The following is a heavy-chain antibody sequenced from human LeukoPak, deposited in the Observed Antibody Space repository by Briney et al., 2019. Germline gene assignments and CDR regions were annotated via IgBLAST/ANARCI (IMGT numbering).Heavy chain of an antibody. CDR1: GYTFTGYG. Sequence: ASVKVSCRASGYTFTGYGITWVRQAPGQGLEWMGWISAHNGNTNFAQKLQGRVTMATDTSTNTTYMELRSLTSDDTAVYYCALTDGFDVWGQGTMVIVSS. J-gene: IGHJ3*01. V-gene: IGHV1-18*01. CDR2: ISAHNGNT. CDR3: ALTDGFDV.